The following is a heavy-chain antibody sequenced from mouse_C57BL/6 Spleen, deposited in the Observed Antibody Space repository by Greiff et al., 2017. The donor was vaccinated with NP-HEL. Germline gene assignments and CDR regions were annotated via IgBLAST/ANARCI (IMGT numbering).Heavy chain of an antibody. Sequence: EVKLMESGGDLVKPGGSLKLSCAASGFTFSSYGMSWVRQTPDKRLEWVATISSGGSYTYYPDSVKGRFTISRDNAKNTLYLQMSSLKSEDTAMYYCARGEGYYDLAWFAYWGQGTLVTVSA. D-gene: IGHD2-3*01. CDR2: ISSGGSYT. CDR1: GFTFSSYG. CDR3: ARGEGYYDLAWFAY. J-gene: IGHJ3*01. V-gene: IGHV5-6*01.